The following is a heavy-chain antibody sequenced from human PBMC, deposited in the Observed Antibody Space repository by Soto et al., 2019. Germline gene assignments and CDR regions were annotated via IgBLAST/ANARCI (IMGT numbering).Heavy chain of an antibody. J-gene: IGHJ6*02. V-gene: IGHV1-2*04. CDR3: ARTGVAARHNYYYYGMDV. D-gene: IGHD6-6*01. Sequence: ASVKVSCKASGDTFTGYYMHWVRQAPGQGLEWMGWINPNSGGTNYAQKFQGWVTMTRDTSISTAYMELSRLRSDDTAVYYCARTGVAARHNYYYYGMDVWGQGTTVTVSS. CDR2: INPNSGGT. CDR1: GDTFTGYY.